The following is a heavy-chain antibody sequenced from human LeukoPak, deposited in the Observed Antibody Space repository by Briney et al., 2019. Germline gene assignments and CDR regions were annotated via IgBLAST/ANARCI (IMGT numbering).Heavy chain of an antibody. J-gene: IGHJ4*02. CDR2: IKQDGSEK. D-gene: IGHD5-24*01. Sequence: PGGSLRLSCEASGFTFSNYWMIWVRQAQGKGLEWVGNIKQDGSEKRYADSVRGRISISRDNAQTSLYLQMNSLRAEDTAVYYCARASDPWLQLNWGQGTLVTVSS. CDR1: GFTFSNYW. CDR3: ARASDPWLQLN. V-gene: IGHV3-7*05.